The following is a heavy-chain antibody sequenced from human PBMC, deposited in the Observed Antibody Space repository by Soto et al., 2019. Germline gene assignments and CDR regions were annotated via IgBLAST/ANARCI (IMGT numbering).Heavy chain of an antibody. V-gene: IGHV4-59*01. Sequence: SETLSLTCTVSGGSISSYYWSWIRQPPGKGLEWIGYIYYSGSTNYNPSLKSRVTISVDTSKNQFSLKLSSVTAADTAAYYCAREVRLWSRYPLFDYWGQGTLVT. D-gene: IGHD3-3*01. CDR1: GGSISSYY. CDR2: IYYSGST. CDR3: AREVRLWSRYPLFDY. J-gene: IGHJ4*02.